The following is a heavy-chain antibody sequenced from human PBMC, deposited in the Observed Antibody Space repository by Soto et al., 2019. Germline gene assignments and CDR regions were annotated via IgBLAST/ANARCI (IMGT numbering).Heavy chain of an antibody. J-gene: IGHJ4*02. Sequence: PGGSLRLSCTASGFNLRDQALSWVRQAPGGGLEWVSGISGMEDRTNYADFVKGRFFISKDRAKITLNLQMNGLRDDDTAVYYCAKTYTGGWGQGTQVTVSS. CDR2: ISGMEDRT. CDR3: AKTYTGG. CDR1: GFNLRDQA. V-gene: IGHV3-23*01. D-gene: IGHD3-10*01.